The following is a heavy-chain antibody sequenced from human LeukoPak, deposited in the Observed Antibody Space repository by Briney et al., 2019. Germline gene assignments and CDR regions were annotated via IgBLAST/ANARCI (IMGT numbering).Heavy chain of an antibody. CDR2: INPNNGAT. V-gene: IGHV1-2*02. D-gene: IGHD3-10*01. J-gene: IGHJ3*02. CDR1: GYTFTGYY. Sequence: EASVKVSCKASGYTFTGYYMHWVRQAPGQGLEWMGWINPNNGATNYAQKFQGRVTITTDESTSTAYMELSSLRSEDTAVYYCARDLRGVSRAFDIWGQGTMVTVSS. CDR3: ARDLRGVSRAFDI.